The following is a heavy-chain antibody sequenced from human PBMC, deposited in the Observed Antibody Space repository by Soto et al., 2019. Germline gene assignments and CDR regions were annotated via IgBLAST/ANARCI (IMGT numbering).Heavy chain of an antibody. CDR1: GFTFGDYA. CDR2: ISWNSGSI. D-gene: IGHD6-13*01. J-gene: IGHJ4*02. CDR3: AKSQRIAAAGRWYYFDY. V-gene: IGHV3-9*01. Sequence: GGSLRLSCAASGFTFGDYAMHWVRQAPGKGLEWVSCISWNSGSIGYADSVKGRFTISRDNAKNSLYLQMKRLRAEDTAVYYCAKSQRIAAAGRWYYFDYWGQGTLVTVSS.